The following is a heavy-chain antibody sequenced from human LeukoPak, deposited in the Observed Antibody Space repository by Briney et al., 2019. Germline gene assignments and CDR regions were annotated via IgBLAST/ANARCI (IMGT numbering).Heavy chain of an antibody. Sequence: ASVKVSCKASGYTFTDYYMHWVRQAPGQGLEWMGWINPNTGGTNYAQIFQGRVTMTRDTSISTAYMELTGLRYDDTAMYFCARKGGPRVNAFDFWGQGTMVTVSS. CDR1: GYTFTDYY. D-gene: IGHD1-14*01. CDR3: ARKGGPRVNAFDF. CDR2: INPNTGGT. J-gene: IGHJ3*01. V-gene: IGHV1-2*02.